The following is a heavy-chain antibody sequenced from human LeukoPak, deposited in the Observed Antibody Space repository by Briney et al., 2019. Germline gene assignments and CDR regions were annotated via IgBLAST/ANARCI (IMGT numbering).Heavy chain of an antibody. CDR2: VSFWGST. D-gene: IGHD5-18*01. V-gene: IGHV4-59*08. J-gene: IGHJ3*02. Sequence: SETLSLTCIVSGDFISGYYWGWIRQPPEKGLEWIGYVSFWGSTRYNPSLKSRVTMSVYSAKNQFSLRLSPVTAADTAMYFCARHTRGYNDNAFDIWGQGTMVTISS. CDR1: GDFISGYY. CDR3: ARHTRGYNDNAFDI.